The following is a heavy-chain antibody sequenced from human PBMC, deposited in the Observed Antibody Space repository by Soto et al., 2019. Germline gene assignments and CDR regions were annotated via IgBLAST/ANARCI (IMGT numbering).Heavy chain of an antibody. CDR1: GGSFSGYY. D-gene: IGHD6-6*01. Sequence: LSLTCAVYGGSFSGYYWSWIRQPPGKGLEWIGEINHSGSTNYNPSLKSRVTISVDTSKNQFSLKLSSVTAADTAVYYCARGLGAARPFDYWGQGTLVTVS. J-gene: IGHJ4*02. V-gene: IGHV4-34*01. CDR2: INHSGST. CDR3: ARGLGAARPFDY.